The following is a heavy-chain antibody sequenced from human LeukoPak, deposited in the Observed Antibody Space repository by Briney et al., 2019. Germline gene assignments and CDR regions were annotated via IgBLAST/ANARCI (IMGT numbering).Heavy chain of an antibody. CDR2: INQSGST. V-gene: IGHV4-34*01. CDR3: ARRYSSSWYLGAFDI. D-gene: IGHD6-13*01. CDR1: GGSFSGYY. J-gene: IGHJ3*02. Sequence: PSETLSLTCAVYGGSFSGYYWSWIRQPPGKGLEWIGEINQSGSTNYNPSLKSRVTISVDTSKNQFSLKLSSVTAADTAVYYCARRYSSSWYLGAFDIWGQGTMVTVSS.